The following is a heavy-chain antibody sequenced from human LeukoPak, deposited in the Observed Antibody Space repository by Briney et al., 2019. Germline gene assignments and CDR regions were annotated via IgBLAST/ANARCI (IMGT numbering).Heavy chain of an antibody. CDR1: GGSFSGYY. D-gene: IGHD3-22*01. J-gene: IGHJ4*02. Sequence: SETLSLTCAVYGGSFSGYYWSWIRQPPGKGLEWIGEINHSGSTNYNPSLKSRVTISVGTSKNQFSLKLSSVTAADTAVYYCARGPTYYYDSSGYWGSDYWGQGTLVTVSS. V-gene: IGHV4-34*01. CDR3: ARGPTYYYDSSGYWGSDY. CDR2: INHSGST.